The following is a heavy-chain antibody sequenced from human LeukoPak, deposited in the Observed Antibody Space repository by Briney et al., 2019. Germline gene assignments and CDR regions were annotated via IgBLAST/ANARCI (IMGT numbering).Heavy chain of an antibody. Sequence: GGSLRLSCAASGFTFSSYWMSWVRQAPGKGLEWVSFIDISGTYITYADSVKGRFTISRDNAKNSLYLQMNSLRAEDTAVYYCARDLSATARAYDYWGQGTLVTVSS. V-gene: IGHV3-21*01. CDR2: IDISGTYI. J-gene: IGHJ4*01. D-gene: IGHD1-26*01. CDR1: GFTFSSYW. CDR3: ARDLSATARAYDY.